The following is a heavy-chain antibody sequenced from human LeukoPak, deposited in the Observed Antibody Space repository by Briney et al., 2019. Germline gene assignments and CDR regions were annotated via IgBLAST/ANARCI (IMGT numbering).Heavy chain of an antibody. V-gene: IGHV3-9*01. Sequence: GGSLRLSCAASGFTFDDYAMHWVRQAPGKGLEWVSGISWNSGSIGYADSVKGRFTISRDNAKNSLYLQMNSLRAEDTALYYCAKDSRLAAAGTGWFDPWGQGTLVTVSS. CDR3: AKDSRLAAAGTGWFDP. D-gene: IGHD6-13*01. CDR2: ISWNSGSI. CDR1: GFTFDDYA. J-gene: IGHJ5*02.